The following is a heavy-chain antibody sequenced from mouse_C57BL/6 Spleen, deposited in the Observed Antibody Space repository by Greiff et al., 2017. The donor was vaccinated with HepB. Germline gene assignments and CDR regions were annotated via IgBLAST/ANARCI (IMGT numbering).Heavy chain of an antibody. D-gene: IGHD2-5*01. CDR1: GYTFKSYG. CDR2: IYPRSGNT. CDR3: ARSYSNHSLAY. V-gene: IGHV1-81*01. J-gene: IGHJ3*01. Sequence: QVELQQSGAELARPGASVKLSCKASGYTFKSYGISWVKQRNGQGLEWIGEIYPRSGNTYYNEKFKGKATLTADKSSSTAYMELRSLTSEESAVYFCARSYSNHSLAYWGQGTLVTVSA.